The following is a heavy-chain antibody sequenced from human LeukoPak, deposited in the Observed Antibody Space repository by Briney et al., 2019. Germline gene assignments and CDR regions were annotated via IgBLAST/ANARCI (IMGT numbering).Heavy chain of an antibody. Sequence: SDTLSLTCTVSGDSISGYYWSWIRQPPGKGLKWIGFIYYTGDTNHNPTLKSRVTISLDMSKRQFILNLSSVTAADTAVYYCAREQVGSYYDIWGQGVLVTVPS. J-gene: IGHJ4*01. CDR3: AREQVGSYYDI. CDR2: IYYTGDT. D-gene: IGHD1-26*01. V-gene: IGHV4-59*01. CDR1: GDSISGYY.